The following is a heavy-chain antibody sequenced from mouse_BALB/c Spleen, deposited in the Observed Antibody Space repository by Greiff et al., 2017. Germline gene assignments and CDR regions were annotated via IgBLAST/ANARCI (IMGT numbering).Heavy chain of an antibody. D-gene: IGHD2-14*01. CDR3: ARPYYRYDDGRNAMDY. J-gene: IGHJ4*01. V-gene: IGHV1-7*01. Sequence: VKLQQSGAELAKPGASVKMSCKASGYTFTSYWMHWVKQRPGQGLEWIGYINPSTGYTEYNQKFKDKATLTADKSSSTAYMQLSSLTSEDSAVYYCARPYYRYDDGRNAMDYWGQGTSVTVSS. CDR2: INPSTGYT. CDR1: GYTFTSYW.